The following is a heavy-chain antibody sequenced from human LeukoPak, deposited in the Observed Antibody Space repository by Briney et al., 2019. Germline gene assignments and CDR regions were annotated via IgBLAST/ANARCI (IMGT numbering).Heavy chain of an antibody. V-gene: IGHV3-48*01. D-gene: IGHD6-19*01. CDR2: ISSSSSTI. CDR3: ARVMAGTDRAFDI. CDR1: GFTFSSYS. Sequence: GASLRLSCAASGFTFSSYSMNWVRQAPGKGLEWVSYISSSSSTIYYADSVKGRFTISRDNAKNSLCLQMNSLRAEDTAVYYCARVMAGTDRAFDIWGQGTMVTVSS. J-gene: IGHJ3*02.